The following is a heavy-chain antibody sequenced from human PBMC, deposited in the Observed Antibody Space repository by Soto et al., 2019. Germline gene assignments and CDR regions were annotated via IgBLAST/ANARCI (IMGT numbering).Heavy chain of an antibody. CDR1: GFTFSSYW. J-gene: IGHJ6*02. CDR3: ARATGLYYYYYYGMDV. Sequence: GGSLRLSCAASGFTFSSYWMHWVRQAPGKGLVWVSRIKGDGSETNYADSVKGRFTISRDNAKNTLYLQLNSLRAEDTAVYYCARATGLYYYYYYGMDVWGQGTTVTVSS. CDR2: IKGDGSET. D-gene: IGHD1-1*01. V-gene: IGHV3-74*01.